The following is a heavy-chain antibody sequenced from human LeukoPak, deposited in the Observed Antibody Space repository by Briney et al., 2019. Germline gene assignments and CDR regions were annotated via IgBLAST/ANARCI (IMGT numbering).Heavy chain of an antibody. CDR1: GYTFTGYY. J-gene: IGHJ5*02. V-gene: IGHV1-2*02. CDR2: INPNSGGT. Sequence: ASVKVSCKASGYTFTGYYMHWVRQAPGQGLEWMGWINPNSGGTNYAQKFQGRVTMTRDTSISTAYMELRSLRSDDTAVYYCARAVGVAGFDPWGQGTLVTVSS. D-gene: IGHD6-19*01. CDR3: ARAVGVAGFDP.